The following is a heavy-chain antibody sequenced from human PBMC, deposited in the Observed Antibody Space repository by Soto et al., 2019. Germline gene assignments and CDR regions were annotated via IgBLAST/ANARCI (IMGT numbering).Heavy chain of an antibody. V-gene: IGHV3-30-3*01. CDR3: ARGGGFCGGDCYKGGIDY. CDR1: GFPFSPYT. Sequence: QVQLVESGGGVVQPGRSLRLSCAASGFPFSPYTMHWVRQAPGRGLEWVAVISYDGSDKYYADSVKGRITISRDNSKNTLYLQMNRLSAEDTAVYDCARGGGFCGGDCYKGGIDYWGQGTLVTVSS. CDR2: ISYDGSDK. J-gene: IGHJ4*02. D-gene: IGHD2-21*02.